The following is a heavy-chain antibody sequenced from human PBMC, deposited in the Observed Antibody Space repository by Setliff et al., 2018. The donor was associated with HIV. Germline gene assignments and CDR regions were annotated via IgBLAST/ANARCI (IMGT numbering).Heavy chain of an antibody. CDR1: GGSISSYH. V-gene: IGHV4-59*04. J-gene: IGHJ6*03. Sequence: SETLSLTCTVSGGSISSYHWSWIRQTPGKGLEWIGYIYYSGSTYYNPSLKSRVTISVDTSKNQFSLKLRSVTAADTAVYYCVRTYNDLENYYHHYYYMDVWGKGTTVTVSS. CDR2: IYYSGST. CDR3: VRTYNDLENYYHHYYYMDV. D-gene: IGHD1-1*01.